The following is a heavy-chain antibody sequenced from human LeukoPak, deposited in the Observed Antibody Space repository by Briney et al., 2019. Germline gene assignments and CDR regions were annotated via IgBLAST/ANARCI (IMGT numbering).Heavy chain of an antibody. CDR2: ISGSGGST. CDR1: GFTFSSYA. Sequence: GGSLRLSCAASGFTFSSYAMSWVRQAPGKGLEWVSAISGSGGSTYYADSVKGRFTISRDNSKNTLYLQMNSLRAEDTAVYYCAKDSNSLMVRASDYWGQGTLVTVSS. D-gene: IGHD3-10*01. CDR3: AKDSNSLMVRASDY. J-gene: IGHJ4*02. V-gene: IGHV3-23*01.